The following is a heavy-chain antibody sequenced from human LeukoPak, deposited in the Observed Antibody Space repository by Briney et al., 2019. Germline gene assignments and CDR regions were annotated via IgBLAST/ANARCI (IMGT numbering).Heavy chain of an antibody. CDR3: ARPNRPGGSSSSSPFDY. V-gene: IGHV3-20*04. D-gene: IGHD6-6*01. CDR1: GFSFDDYG. J-gene: IGHJ4*02. CDR2: INWNGGRT. Sequence: PGGSLRLSCAASGFSFDDYGMSWVRQAPGKGLEWVSGINWNGGRTGYADSVKGRFTISRDNAKNSLYPQMNSLRAEDTALYYCARPNRPGGSSSSSPFDYWGQGTLVTVSS.